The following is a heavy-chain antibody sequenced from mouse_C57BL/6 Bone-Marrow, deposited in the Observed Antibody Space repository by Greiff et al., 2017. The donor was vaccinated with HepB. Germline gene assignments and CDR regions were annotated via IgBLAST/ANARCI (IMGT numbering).Heavy chain of an antibody. D-gene: IGHD1-1*01. CDR2: IYPGGGYT. V-gene: IGHV1-63*01. CDR1: GYTFTNYW. Sequence: QVQLQQSGAELVRPGTSVKMSCKASGYTFTNYWIGWAKQRPGHGLEWIGDIYPGGGYTNYNEKFKGKATLTADKSSSTAYMQFSSLTSEDSAIYYCARCTTVVYWYFDVWGTGTTVTVSS. J-gene: IGHJ1*03. CDR3: ARCTTVVYWYFDV.